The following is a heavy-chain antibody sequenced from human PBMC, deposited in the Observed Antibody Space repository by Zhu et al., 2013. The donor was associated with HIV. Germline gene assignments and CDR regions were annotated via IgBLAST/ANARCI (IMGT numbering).Heavy chain of an antibody. V-gene: IGHV1-46*01. D-gene: IGHD3-22*01. CDR3: ALPSLYHYDRGYFDY. J-gene: IGHJ4*02. Sequence: QVQLVQSGAEVKKPGASVRVSCKASGYTFTSYYMHWVRQAPGQGLEWMGIINPGGGYTSYAQKFQGRVTMTRDTSTSTVYMELNSLRSEDTAVYYCALPSLYHYDRGYFDYWGQGTLVTVSS. CDR2: INPGGGYT. CDR1: GYTFTSYY.